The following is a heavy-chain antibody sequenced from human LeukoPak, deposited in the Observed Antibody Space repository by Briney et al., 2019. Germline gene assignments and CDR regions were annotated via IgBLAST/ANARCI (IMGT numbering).Heavy chain of an antibody. V-gene: IGHV4-59*01. CDR1: GGSISSYY. J-gene: IGHJ5*02. D-gene: IGHD6-19*01. CDR2: IYYSGST. CDR3: ARDAEQWLTTGWFDP. Sequence: PSETLSLTCTVSGGSISSYYWSWIRQPPGKGLEWIGYIYYSGSTNYNPSLKSRVTISVDTSKNQFSLKLSSVTAADTAVYYCARDAEQWLTTGWFDPWGQGTLVTVSS.